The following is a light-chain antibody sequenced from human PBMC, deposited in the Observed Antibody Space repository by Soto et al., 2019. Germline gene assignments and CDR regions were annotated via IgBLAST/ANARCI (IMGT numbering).Light chain of an antibody. CDR3: MQSLQTPLT. J-gene: IGKJ4*01. Sequence: DIVMTQSPRSLPVTPAEPASISCKSSQSLLHSNGYTYLDWYLQKPGQSPQLLIYLGFNRASGVPDRFSGSGSGADFTLKISSVEAEDVGVYYCMQSLQTPLTFGGGTKVEIK. CDR1: QSLLHSNGYTY. CDR2: LGF. V-gene: IGKV2-28*01.